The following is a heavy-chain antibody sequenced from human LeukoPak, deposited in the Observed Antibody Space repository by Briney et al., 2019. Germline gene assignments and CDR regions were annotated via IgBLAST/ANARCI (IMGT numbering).Heavy chain of an antibody. V-gene: IGHV4-59*01. J-gene: IGHJ4*02. CDR2: IYYSGTT. CDR1: GGSISSYY. Sequence: PSETLSLTYTVSGGSISSYYWSWIRQPPGKGLEWIGYIYYSGTTNYNPSLKSRVTISVDTSKNQLSLKLSSVTAADTAVYYCARGVYIAAAQYAYWGQGTLVTVSS. CDR3: ARGVYIAAAQYAY. D-gene: IGHD6-13*01.